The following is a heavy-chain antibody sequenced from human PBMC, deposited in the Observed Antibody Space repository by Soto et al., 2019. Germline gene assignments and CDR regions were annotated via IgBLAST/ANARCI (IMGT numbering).Heavy chain of an antibody. J-gene: IGHJ6*02. V-gene: IGHV4-31*03. Sequence: SETLSLTCTVSGGSISSGGYYWSWIRQHPGKGLEWIGYIYYSGSTYYNPSLKSRVTISVDTSKNQFSLKLSSVTAADTAVYYCAREVELLWFGDGMDVWGQGTTVTVSS. CDR2: IYYSGST. CDR3: AREVELLWFGDGMDV. D-gene: IGHD3-10*01. CDR1: GGSISSGGYY.